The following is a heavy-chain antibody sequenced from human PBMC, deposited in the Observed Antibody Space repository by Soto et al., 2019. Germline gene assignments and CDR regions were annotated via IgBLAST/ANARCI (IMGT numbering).Heavy chain of an antibody. D-gene: IGHD4-17*01. CDR3: AHPRGYGVFDAVDI. Sequence: TGESLILSWAASGFIFSTYAMNWVRQAPGKGLEWVSAISSSGDSAYYAESVRGRFTISRDNSINTLYLQMTSLRPEDTAVYYCAHPRGYGVFDAVDIWGQGTMVTVSS. J-gene: IGHJ3*02. CDR2: ISSSGDSA. V-gene: IGHV3-23*01. CDR1: GFIFSTYA.